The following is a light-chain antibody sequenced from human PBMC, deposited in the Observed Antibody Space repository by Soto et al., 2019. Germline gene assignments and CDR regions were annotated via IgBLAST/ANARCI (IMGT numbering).Light chain of an antibody. CDR2: GAS. Sequence: EIVMTQTPATLSVSPGERATLSCRASQSVSSNLAWYQHKPGQAASLLIHGASTRATGIPARFSGSGSGTEFTLTISGLQSEDFAVYYCQQYNKWPLTFDGGTKVEIK. V-gene: IGKV3-15*01. J-gene: IGKJ4*01. CDR1: QSVSSN. CDR3: QQYNKWPLT.